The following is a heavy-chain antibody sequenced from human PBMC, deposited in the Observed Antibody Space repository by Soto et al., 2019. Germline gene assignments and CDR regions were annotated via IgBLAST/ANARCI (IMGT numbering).Heavy chain of an antibody. CDR1: GGSFSGYY. D-gene: IGHD6-13*01. Sequence: QVQLQQWGAGLLKPSETLSLTCAVYGGSFSGYYWSWIRQPPVKGLEWIGEINHSGSTNNNPSLKSRVTISVDTSKNQFSRKLSSGTAADTAVYYCARGRPAPWPRIEARGGWYFDRCGRGTLVTVSS. CDR3: ARGRPAPWPRIEARGGWYFDR. J-gene: IGHJ2*01. V-gene: IGHV4-34*01. CDR2: INHSGST.